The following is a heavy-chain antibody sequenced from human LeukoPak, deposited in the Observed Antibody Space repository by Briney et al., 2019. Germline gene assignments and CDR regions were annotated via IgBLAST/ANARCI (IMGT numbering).Heavy chain of an antibody. CDR1: GGSFSGYY. V-gene: IGHV4-34*01. Sequence: PSETLSLTCVVDGGSFSGYYWSWIRQPPGKGLEWIGELNYRGRTSYNPSLKSRVTISVDTSKNQFSLKMTSVTAADTAVYYFARFQPTYDPINDSFDIWGPGTMVTVSS. J-gene: IGHJ3*02. D-gene: IGHD1-1*01. CDR2: LNYRGRT. CDR3: ARFQPTYDPINDSFDI.